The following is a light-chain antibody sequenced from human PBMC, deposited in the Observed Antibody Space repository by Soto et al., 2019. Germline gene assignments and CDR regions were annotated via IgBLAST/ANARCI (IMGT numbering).Light chain of an antibody. Sequence: VMTQSQPTLSVSPGERATLSCRASQSVSSNLAWYQQKPGQAPRLLIYGASTRATGIPARFSGSGSGTEFTLTISSLQSEDFAVYYCHQYNNWPGTFGQGTKVDIK. CDR1: QSVSSN. V-gene: IGKV3-15*01. J-gene: IGKJ1*01. CDR3: HQYNNWPGT. CDR2: GAS.